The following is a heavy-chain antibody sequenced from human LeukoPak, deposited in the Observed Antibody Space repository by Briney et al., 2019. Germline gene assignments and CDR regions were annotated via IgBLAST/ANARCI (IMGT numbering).Heavy chain of an antibody. CDR3: ARYVGGGNSGGFDY. Sequence: GGSLRLSWAASGXTFNSYDVHWIRQAPGKGLEWVALIWYDGSNKYYPDSVKGRFTISRDNSKNTLYLQMNSLRAEDTAVYYCARYVGGGNSGGFDYWGQGTLVIVSS. V-gene: IGHV3-33*01. D-gene: IGHD4-23*01. J-gene: IGHJ4*02. CDR2: IWYDGSNK. CDR1: GXTFNSYD.